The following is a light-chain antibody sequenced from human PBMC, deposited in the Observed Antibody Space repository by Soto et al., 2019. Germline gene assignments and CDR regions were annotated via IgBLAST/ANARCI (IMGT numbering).Light chain of an antibody. CDR1: SSNIGSNT. V-gene: IGLV1-44*01. J-gene: IGLJ2*01. CDR2: SNN. CDR3: AAWDDSLNGVV. Sequence: QSVLTQPASASGTPGQRVTISCSGSSSNIGSNTVNWYQQLPGTAPKLLIYSNNQRPSGVPDRFSGSKSGTSASLAISGLRSEDEADYYCAAWDDSLNGVVFGGGTQLAVL.